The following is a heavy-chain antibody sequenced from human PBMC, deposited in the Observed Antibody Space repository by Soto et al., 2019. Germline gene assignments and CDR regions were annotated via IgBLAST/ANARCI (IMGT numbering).Heavy chain of an antibody. V-gene: IGHV1-2*04. Sequence: ASVKVSCKASGYTFTGYYMHWVRQAPGQGLEWMGWINPNSGGTNYAQKFQGWVTMTRDTSISTAYMELSRLRSDDTAVYYCASSVRFLETPYYYYYGMDVWGQGTTVTVSS. J-gene: IGHJ6*02. CDR3: ASSVRFLETPYYYYYGMDV. CDR2: INPNSGGT. CDR1: GYTFTGYY. D-gene: IGHD3-3*01.